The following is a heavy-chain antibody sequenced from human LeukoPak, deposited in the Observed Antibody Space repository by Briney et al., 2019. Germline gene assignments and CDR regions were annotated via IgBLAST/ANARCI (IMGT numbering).Heavy chain of an antibody. CDR2: IYPGDSDT. CDR3: ARPAWRMVRGILSAFDI. Sequence: GESLKISCKGSGYSFTSYWIGWVRQMPGKGLECMGIIYPGDSDTRYSPSFQGQVTISADKSSSTAYLQWSSLKASDTAMYFCARPAWRMVRGILSAFDIWGQGTMVTVSS. V-gene: IGHV5-51*01. CDR1: GYSFTSYW. D-gene: IGHD3-10*01. J-gene: IGHJ3*02.